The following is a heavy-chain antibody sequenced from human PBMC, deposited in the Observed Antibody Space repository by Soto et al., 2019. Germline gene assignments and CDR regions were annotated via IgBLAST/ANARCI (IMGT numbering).Heavy chain of an antibody. CDR2: ISSSGSTI. CDR1: GFTFSDYY. D-gene: IGHD6-6*01. V-gene: IGHV3-11*01. Sequence: PGGSLRLSCAASGFTFSDYYMIWIRQAPGKGLEWVSYISSSGSTIYYADSVKGRFTISRDNAKNSLYLQMNSLRAEDTAVYYCARDPLPYSSSSAYFDYWGQGTLVTVSS. J-gene: IGHJ4*02. CDR3: ARDPLPYSSSSAYFDY.